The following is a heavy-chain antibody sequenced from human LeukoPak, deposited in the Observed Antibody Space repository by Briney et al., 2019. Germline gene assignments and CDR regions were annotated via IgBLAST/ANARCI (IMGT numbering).Heavy chain of an antibody. Sequence: GASVRVSCKASGYTFTNYHITWVRQAPGQGLGWMGWISAYNGNTDYVQQLQGRVTMTTDTSTSTAYMELRSLRSDDTAVYYCAREEGAPIAAANIWGLGTMVTVSS. CDR1: GYTFTNYH. V-gene: IGHV1-18*01. J-gene: IGHJ3*02. CDR3: AREEGAPIAAANI. D-gene: IGHD6-13*01. CDR2: ISAYNGNT.